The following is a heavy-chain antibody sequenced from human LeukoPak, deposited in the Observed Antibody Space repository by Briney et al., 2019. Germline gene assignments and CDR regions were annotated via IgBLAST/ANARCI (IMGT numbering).Heavy chain of an antibody. J-gene: IGHJ3*02. D-gene: IGHD4-17*01. V-gene: IGHV1-8*01. CDR3: AMDYGDDAFDI. Sequence: ASVKVSCKASGYTFTSYDINWVRQATGQGHEWMGWLNANSGNTGYAHKFQGRVTMTRNTSISTAYMELSSLRSEDTAVYYCAMDYGDDAFDIWGQGTMVTVSS. CDR2: LNANSGNT. CDR1: GYTFTSYD.